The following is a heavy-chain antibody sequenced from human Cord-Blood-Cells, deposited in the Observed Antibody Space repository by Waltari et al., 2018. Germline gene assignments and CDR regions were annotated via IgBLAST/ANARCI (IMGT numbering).Heavy chain of an antibody. D-gene: IGHD1-26*01. Sequence: EVQLVESGGGLIQPGGSLRLSCAASGFTVSSNYMSWVRQAPGQGLEWVSVIYSGGSTYYADSVKGRFTISRDNSKNTLYLQMNSLRAEDTAVYYCARDRDSGSSSGYYYGMDVWGQGTTVTVSS. V-gene: IGHV3-53*01. J-gene: IGHJ6*02. CDR3: ARDRDSGSSSGYYYGMDV. CDR2: IYSGGST. CDR1: GFTVSSNY.